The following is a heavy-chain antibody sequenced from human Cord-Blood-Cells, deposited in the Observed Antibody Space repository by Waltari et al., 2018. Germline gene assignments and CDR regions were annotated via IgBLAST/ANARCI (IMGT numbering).Heavy chain of an antibody. Sequence: QVQLQESGPGLVKPSETLSLTCTVSGGSISSDYWSWIRQPTGKGLEWIGYIYYSGSTNYNPSLKSRVTISVDTSTNQFSLKLSSVTAADTAVYYCARGRAVPGHWYFDLWGRGTLVTVSS. D-gene: IGHD1-26*01. CDR1: GGSISSDY. CDR2: IYYSGST. V-gene: IGHV4-59*01. CDR3: ARGRAVPGHWYFDL. J-gene: IGHJ2*01.